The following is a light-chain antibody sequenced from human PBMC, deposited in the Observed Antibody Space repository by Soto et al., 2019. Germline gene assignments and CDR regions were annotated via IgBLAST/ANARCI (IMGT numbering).Light chain of an antibody. CDR2: EVS. V-gene: IGLV2-14*01. CDR3: SSYTSTNTLAV. J-gene: IGLJ1*01. CDR1: SSTVGGFNV. Sequence: QSVLTQPASVSGSPGQSITISCTGTSSTVGGFNVVSWYQQHAGKAPKLMIYEVSNRPSGVSNRFSGSKSGDTASLTISGLQAEDEADYYCSSYTSTNTLAVFGTGTKVTVL.